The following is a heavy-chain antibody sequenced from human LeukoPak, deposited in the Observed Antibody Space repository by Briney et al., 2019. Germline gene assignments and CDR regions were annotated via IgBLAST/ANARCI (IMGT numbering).Heavy chain of an antibody. CDR2: IYPGDSDT. CDR1: GYSFTSYW. V-gene: IGHV5-51*01. D-gene: IGHD3-10*01. J-gene: IGHJ5*02. Sequence: PGESLKISCKGSGYSFTSYWIGWVRQMPGKGLEWMGIIYPGDSDTRYSPSFQGQVTISADKSVSTAYLQWSSLKASDTAMYYCARQPAFGELKTNWFDPWGQGTLVTVSS. CDR3: ARQPAFGELKTNWFDP.